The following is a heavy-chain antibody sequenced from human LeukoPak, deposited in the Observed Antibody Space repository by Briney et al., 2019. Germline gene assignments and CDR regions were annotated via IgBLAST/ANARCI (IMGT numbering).Heavy chain of an antibody. CDR2: ISSSSSYI. V-gene: IGHV3-21*01. CDR1: GFTFSSYS. Sequence: GGSLRLSCAASGFTFSSYSMNWVRQAPGKGLEWVSSISSSSSYIYYADSVKGRFTISRDNAKNSLYLQMNSLRAEDTAVYYCARVRVVTALGYFDYWGQGTLVTVSS. J-gene: IGHJ4*02. CDR3: ARVRVVTALGYFDY. D-gene: IGHD2-21*02.